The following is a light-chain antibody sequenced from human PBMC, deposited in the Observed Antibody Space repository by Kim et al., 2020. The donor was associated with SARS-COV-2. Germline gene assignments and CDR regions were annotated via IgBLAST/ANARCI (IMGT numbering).Light chain of an antibody. CDR1: GSDVGSSSL. CDR3: CSYAGGNTYV. Sequence: GQSITISCTGTGSDVGSSSLVSWYQQHPGKAPKLMIYEVSKWPSGVSTRFSGSKSGNTASLTISGLQAEDEADYYCCSYAGGNTYVFGTGTKVTVL. V-gene: IGLV2-23*02. CDR2: EVS. J-gene: IGLJ1*01.